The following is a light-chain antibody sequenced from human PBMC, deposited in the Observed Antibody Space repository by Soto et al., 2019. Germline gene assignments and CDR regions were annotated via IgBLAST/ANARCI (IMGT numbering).Light chain of an antibody. CDR2: EVS. CDR3: SSYAGSNNLV. V-gene: IGLV2-8*01. Sequence: QSALTQPPSASGSPGQSVTISCTVTSSDVGGYNYVSWYQQHPGKAPKLMIYEVSKRPSGVPDRFSGSKSGNTASLTVSGRQAEDEADYYCSSYAGSNNLVFGGGTKLTVL. J-gene: IGLJ2*01. CDR1: SSDVGGYNY.